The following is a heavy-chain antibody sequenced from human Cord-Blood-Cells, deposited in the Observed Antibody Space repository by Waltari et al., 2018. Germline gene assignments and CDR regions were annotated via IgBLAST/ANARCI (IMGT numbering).Heavy chain of an antibody. CDR2: INHSGST. D-gene: IGHD3-9*01. CDR1: GGSFSGYY. V-gene: IGHV4-34*01. J-gene: IGHJ4*02. Sequence: QVKLQQWGAGLLKPSETLSLTCAVHGGSFSGYYWSWIRQPPGKGLEWIGEINHSGSTNYNPSLKSRVTISVDTSKNQFSLKLSSVTAADTAVYYCAAGYYFDYWGQGTLVTGSS. CDR3: AAGYYFDY.